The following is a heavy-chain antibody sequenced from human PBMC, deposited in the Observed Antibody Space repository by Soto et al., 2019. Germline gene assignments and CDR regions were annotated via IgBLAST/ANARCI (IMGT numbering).Heavy chain of an antibody. CDR3: ARSITMVRGVMAY. CDR1: GGTFSSYA. Sequence: VASVKVSCKASGGTFSSYAISWVRQAPGQGLEWIGGIIPIFGTANYAQKFQGRVTITADESTSTAYMELSSLRSEDTAVYYCARSITMVRGVMAYWGQGTLVTVSS. V-gene: IGHV1-69*13. J-gene: IGHJ4*02. CDR2: IIPIFGTA. D-gene: IGHD3-10*01.